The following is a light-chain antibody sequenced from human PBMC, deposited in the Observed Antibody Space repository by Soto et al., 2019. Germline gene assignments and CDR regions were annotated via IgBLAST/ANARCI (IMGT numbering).Light chain of an antibody. V-gene: IGKV1-5*03. CDR1: QSISTW. Sequence: DIQMTQSPSTLSASVGDRVTITCRASQSISTWLAWYRQKPGKAPKLLIYKASSLESGVPSRFSGSGSGTEFTLTISSLQPDDFATYYCQQYYSYWTFGQGTNVDI. CDR2: KAS. CDR3: QQYYSYWT. J-gene: IGKJ1*01.